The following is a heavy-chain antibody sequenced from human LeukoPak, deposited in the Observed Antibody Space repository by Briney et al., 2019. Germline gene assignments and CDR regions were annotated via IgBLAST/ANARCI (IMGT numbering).Heavy chain of an antibody. CDR3: ARAGDDYGGNLAGSPPWYFDL. D-gene: IGHD4-23*01. CDR2: IYYSGST. V-gene: IGHV4-39*07. J-gene: IGHJ2*01. CDR1: GGSISSSTYY. Sequence: SETLSLTCTVSGGSISSSTYYWGWIRQPPGKGLEWIGSIYYSGSTYYNPSLKSRVTISVDTSKNQFSLKLSSVTAADTAVYYCARAGDDYGGNLAGSPPWYFDLWGRGTLVTVSS.